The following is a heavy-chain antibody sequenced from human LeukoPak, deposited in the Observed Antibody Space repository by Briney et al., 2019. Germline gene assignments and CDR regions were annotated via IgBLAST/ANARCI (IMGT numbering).Heavy chain of an antibody. D-gene: IGHD2-15*01. Sequence: SETLSLTCAVYGGSFSGYYWSWIRQPPGKGLEWIGEINHSGSTDYNPSLKSRVTISVDTSKNQFSLKLSTVTAADTAVYYCARGGCSGGSCYSNSAAFFLDYWGQGTLVTVSS. J-gene: IGHJ4*02. CDR1: GGSFSGYY. V-gene: IGHV4-34*01. CDR2: INHSGST. CDR3: ARGGCSGGSCYSNSAAFFLDY.